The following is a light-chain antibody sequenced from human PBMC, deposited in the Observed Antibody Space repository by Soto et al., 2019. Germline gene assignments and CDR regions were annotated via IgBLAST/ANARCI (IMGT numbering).Light chain of an antibody. V-gene: IGLV2-14*01. CDR3: SSYTSSSTVV. Sequence: QSALTQPASVSGSPGQSITISCTGTSSDIGAYTFVAWYQQHPGKAPKLMIYEVNRRPSGVSNRFSGSKSGNTASLTISGLQAEDEADYYCSSYTSSSTVVFGGGTKLTVL. CDR2: EVN. J-gene: IGLJ2*01. CDR1: SSDIGAYTF.